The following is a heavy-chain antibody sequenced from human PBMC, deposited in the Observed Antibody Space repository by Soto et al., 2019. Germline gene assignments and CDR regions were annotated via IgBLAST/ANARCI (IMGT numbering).Heavy chain of an antibody. V-gene: IGHV4-31*03. J-gene: IGHJ4*02. CDR3: ARGPPSYYYDSSGYQDDY. Sequence: SETLSLTCTVSGGSISSGGYYWSWIRQHPGQGLEWIGYIYYSGSTYYNPSLKSRVTISVDTSKNQFSLKLSSVTAADTAVYYCARGPPSYYYDSSGYQDDYWGQGTLVTVSS. CDR2: IYYSGST. D-gene: IGHD3-22*01. CDR1: GGSISSGGYY.